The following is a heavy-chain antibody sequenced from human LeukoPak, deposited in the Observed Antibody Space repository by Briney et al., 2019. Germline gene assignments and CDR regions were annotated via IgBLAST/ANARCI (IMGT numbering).Heavy chain of an antibody. CDR2: IQYDGSNK. Sequence: PGGSLRLSCAASGFTFSSYAMNWVRQAPGKGLEWVAFIQYDGSNKYYADSVKGRFTISRDNSKNTLYLQMNSLRAEDTAGYYCAKVNDLRIAYYYYYMDVWGKGTTVTVSS. CDR3: AKVNDLRIAYYYYYMDV. J-gene: IGHJ6*03. V-gene: IGHV3-30*02. CDR1: GFTFSSYA. D-gene: IGHD3-3*01.